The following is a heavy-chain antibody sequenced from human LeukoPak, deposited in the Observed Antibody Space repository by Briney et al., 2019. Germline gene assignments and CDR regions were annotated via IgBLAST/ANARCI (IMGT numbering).Heavy chain of an antibody. V-gene: IGHV3-53*01. CDR3: ARGSGWLDY. CDR2: IYSVGTT. J-gene: IGHJ4*02. Sequence: GGSLRLSCAASGFTLSNTFMSWVRQAPGKWLEWVSVIYSVGTTYYADSVKGRFTISRDNSKNTLYLQMNSLRAEDTAVYYCARGSGWLDYWGQGTLVTVSS. CDR1: GFTLSNTF. D-gene: IGHD6-19*01.